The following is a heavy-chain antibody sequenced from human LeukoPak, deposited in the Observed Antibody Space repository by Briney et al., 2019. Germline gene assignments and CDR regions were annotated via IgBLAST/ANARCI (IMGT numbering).Heavy chain of an antibody. J-gene: IGHJ4*02. CDR2: ISAYNGNT. D-gene: IGHD3-22*01. Sequence: ASVKVSCKASGYTFTSSGISWVRQAPGQGLEWMGWISAYNGNTNYAQKLQGRVTMTTDTSTSTAYMELRSLRSDDTAVYYCARGSPRPYDSSGYYPDYWGRGTLVTVSS. V-gene: IGHV1-18*01. CDR1: GYTFTSSG. CDR3: ARGSPRPYDSSGYYPDY.